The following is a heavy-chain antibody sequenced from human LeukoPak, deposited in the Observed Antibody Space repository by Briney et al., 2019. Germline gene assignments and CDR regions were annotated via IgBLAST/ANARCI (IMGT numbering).Heavy chain of an antibody. V-gene: IGHV1-3*01. J-gene: IGHJ4*02. CDR2: ISAGNGNT. CDR3: ARDSGSGSNDY. Sequence: ASVKVSCKASGYTFTSYAIHWVRQAPGQRLEWMGWISAGNGNTKYPQNFQGRVIFISNTSATTAFMELSSLRSEDAAVYYCARDSGSGSNDYWGQGTLVTVSS. D-gene: IGHD1-26*01. CDR1: GYTFTSYA.